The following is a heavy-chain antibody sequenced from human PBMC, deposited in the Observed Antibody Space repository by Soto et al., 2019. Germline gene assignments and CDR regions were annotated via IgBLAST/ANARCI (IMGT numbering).Heavy chain of an antibody. J-gene: IGHJ4*02. V-gene: IGHV1-3*05. CDR3: TRSAISPYGGLIGPFDY. CDR2: INAATGKT. CDR1: GYTFTAYA. D-gene: IGHD3-16*02. Sequence: QVQLAQSGAEERKPGASVKVSCKATGYTFTAYAMHWVRQAPGQRLEWMGCINAATGKTNYSQKFQGRLNTTSDTSANTVYMELSSMTSEETALYYCTRSAISPYGGLIGPFDYWGQGNLVTVSS.